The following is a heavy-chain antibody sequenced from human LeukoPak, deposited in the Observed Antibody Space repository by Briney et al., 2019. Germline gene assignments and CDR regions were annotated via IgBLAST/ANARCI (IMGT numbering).Heavy chain of an antibody. Sequence: ASVKVSCKASGYTFTSYYMHWVRQAPGQGLEWMGWMNPNSGNTGYAQKFQGRVTITRNTSISTAYMELSSLRSGDTAVYYCARGIVAGTTENAFDIWGQGTMVTVSS. D-gene: IGHD1-7*01. CDR3: ARGIVAGTTENAFDI. J-gene: IGHJ3*02. CDR2: MNPNSGNT. V-gene: IGHV1-8*03. CDR1: GYTFTSYY.